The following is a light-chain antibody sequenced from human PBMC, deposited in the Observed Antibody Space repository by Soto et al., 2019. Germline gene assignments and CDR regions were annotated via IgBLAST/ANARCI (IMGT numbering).Light chain of an antibody. J-gene: IGKJ4*01. CDR2: AAS. CDR3: QQFYSMPLT. CDR1: QTVNTW. Sequence: DIQLTQSPSSVSASVGDRVSITCRASQTVNTWLAWFQQKPGKAPKLLIYAASTLQSGVPSRFSGSGSGTDFSLTIKNLQATDVAVYYCQQFYSMPLTFGGGTKVSIK. V-gene: IGKV1-12*01.